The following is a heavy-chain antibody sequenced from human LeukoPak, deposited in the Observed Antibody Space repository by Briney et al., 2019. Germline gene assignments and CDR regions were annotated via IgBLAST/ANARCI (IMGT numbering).Heavy chain of an antibody. D-gene: IGHD4/OR15-4a*01. CDR2: IKSKTDGWTR. V-gene: IGHV3-15*01. J-gene: IGHJ3*02. CDR1: GFTSSNAW. CDR3: TTFDYAAFLI. Sequence: NPGGSLRLSCAVSGFTSSNAWMSWVRQAPGKGLEWVGRIKSKTDGWTRDYAAPVKGRFTISRDDSKNTLYLQMNSLKTEDTAVYYCTTFDYAAFLIWGQGTMVTVSS.